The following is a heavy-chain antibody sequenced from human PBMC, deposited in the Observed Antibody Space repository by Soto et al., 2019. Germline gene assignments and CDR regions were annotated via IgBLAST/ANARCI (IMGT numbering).Heavy chain of an antibody. Sequence: QVQLQESGPGLVKPSETLSLTCTVSGGSITSYYWSWIRQPPGKGLEWIGYIYFSGSANYNPSSKSRVTISVDTSKNQFSLKLSSVTAADTAVYYCARRYSGYGAYWGQGTLVTVSS. V-gene: IGHV4-59*08. D-gene: IGHD5-12*01. CDR2: IYFSGSA. CDR3: ARRYSGYGAY. CDR1: GGSITSYY. J-gene: IGHJ4*02.